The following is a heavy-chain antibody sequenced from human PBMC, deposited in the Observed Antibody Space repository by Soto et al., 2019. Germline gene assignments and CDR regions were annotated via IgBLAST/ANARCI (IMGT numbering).Heavy chain of an antibody. Sequence: SVGSLRLSCAASGFTFSSYGMHWVRQAPGKGLEWVAFIWYDGSNKYFADSVKGRFTISRDNSKNTAYLQMNSLKTEDTAVYYCTARGDYDYVNYYGMDVWGQGTTVTVSS. D-gene: IGHD3-16*01. CDR1: GFTFSSYG. CDR3: TARGDYDYVNYYGMDV. J-gene: IGHJ6*02. CDR2: IWYDGSNK. V-gene: IGHV3-30*02.